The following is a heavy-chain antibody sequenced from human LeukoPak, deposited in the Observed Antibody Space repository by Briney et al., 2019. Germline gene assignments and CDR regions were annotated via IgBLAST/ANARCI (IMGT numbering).Heavy chain of an antibody. J-gene: IGHJ4*02. CDR2: ISSSGSTI. CDR1: GFTFSSYE. D-gene: IGHD3-10*01. Sequence: GGSLRLSCAASGFTFSSYEMNWVRQAPGKGLEWVSYISSSGSTIYYADSVKGRYTISRENSKNTLYLQMNSLRAEDTAVYYCARPVFYYGSGSTDSFDYWGQGTLVTVSS. V-gene: IGHV3-48*03. CDR3: ARPVFYYGSGSTDSFDY.